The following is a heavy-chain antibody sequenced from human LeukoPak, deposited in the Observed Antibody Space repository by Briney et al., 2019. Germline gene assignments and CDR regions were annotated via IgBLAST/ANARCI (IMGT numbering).Heavy chain of an antibody. J-gene: IGHJ6*04. Sequence: ASVKVYCKASGYTFTNYPIHWVRQAPGHRLEWMGWISAGNGNTKYSQKFKDRVTITRDTSASTAYMELSSLRSEDTAVYYCARDKGAAAGSDYYYGMDVWGTGTTVTVSS. V-gene: IGHV1-3*01. CDR2: ISAGNGNT. CDR1: GYTFTNYP. D-gene: IGHD6-13*01. CDR3: ARDKGAAAGSDYYYGMDV.